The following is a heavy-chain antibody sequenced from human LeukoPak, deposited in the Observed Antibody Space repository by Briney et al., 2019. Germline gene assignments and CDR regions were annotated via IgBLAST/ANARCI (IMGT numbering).Heavy chain of an antibody. V-gene: IGHV3-48*03. Sequence: GGSLRLSCAASGFTSSSYEMNWVRQAPGKGLEWVSYISSSGSTIYYADSVKGRFTISRDNSKNTLYLQMNSLRAEDTAVYYCARARQEVAVAGSRGNGPFFDYWGQGTLVTVSS. CDR1: GFTSSSYE. J-gene: IGHJ4*02. CDR3: ARARQEVAVAGSRGNGPFFDY. D-gene: IGHD6-19*01. CDR2: ISSSGSTI.